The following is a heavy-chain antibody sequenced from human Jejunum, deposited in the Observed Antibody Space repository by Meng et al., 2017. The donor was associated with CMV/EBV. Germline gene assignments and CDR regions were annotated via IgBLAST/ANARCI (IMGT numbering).Heavy chain of an antibody. CDR2: ISAKNGKI. D-gene: IGHD3/OR15-3a*01. CDR3: ARDGRFLDWLLVDPQFFGLDV. J-gene: IGHJ6*02. CDR1: YG. V-gene: IGHV1-18*01. Sequence: YGISWVRQAPGPGLEWMGWISAKNGKINYAQKFQGRVTMTTDSPTSTTYMELRGLRSDDTAAYYCARDGRFLDWLLVDPQFFGLDVWGQGTTVTVSS.